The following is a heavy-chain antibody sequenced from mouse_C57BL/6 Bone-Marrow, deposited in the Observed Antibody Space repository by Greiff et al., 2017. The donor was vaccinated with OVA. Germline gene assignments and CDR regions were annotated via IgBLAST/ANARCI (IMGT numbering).Heavy chain of an antibody. CDR2: INPGSGGT. D-gene: IGHD4-1*01. J-gene: IGHJ3*01. CDR1: GYAFTNYL. Sequence: QVQLQQSGAELVRPGTSVKVSCKASGYAFTNYLIEWVKQRPGQGLEWIGVINPGSGGTNYNEKFKGKATLTADKSSSTAYMQLSSLTSEDSAVYFCARWIELTGTGEFAYWGQGTLVTVSA. CDR3: ARWIELTGTGEFAY. V-gene: IGHV1-54*01.